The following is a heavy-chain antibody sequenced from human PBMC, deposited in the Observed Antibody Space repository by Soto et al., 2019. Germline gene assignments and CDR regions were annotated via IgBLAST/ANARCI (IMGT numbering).Heavy chain of an antibody. Sequence: QVPLVQSGAEVKKPGASVKVSCKASGYTFTSYDINWVRQATGQGLEWMGWMNPNSGNTGYAQKFQGRVTMTRNTSISTAYMELSSLRSEDTAVYYCARGGVYYDFWSGYSIDAFDIWGQGTMVTVSS. J-gene: IGHJ3*02. CDR3: ARGGVYYDFWSGYSIDAFDI. CDR1: GYTFTSYD. D-gene: IGHD3-3*01. V-gene: IGHV1-8*01. CDR2: MNPNSGNT.